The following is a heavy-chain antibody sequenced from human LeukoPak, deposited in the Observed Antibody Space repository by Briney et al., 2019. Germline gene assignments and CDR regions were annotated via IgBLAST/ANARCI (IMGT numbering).Heavy chain of an antibody. CDR3: ARNSRYGEFDY. CDR2: IYTTGST. Sequence: PSETLSLTCTVSGGSISPYYWSCIRQPAGKGLEWIGRIYTTGSTNYNPSLKSRVTMSVDTSRNQFSLELSSVTAADTAMYYCARNSRYGEFDYWGQGTLVTVSS. D-gene: IGHD4-17*01. CDR1: GGSISPYY. J-gene: IGHJ4*02. V-gene: IGHV4-4*07.